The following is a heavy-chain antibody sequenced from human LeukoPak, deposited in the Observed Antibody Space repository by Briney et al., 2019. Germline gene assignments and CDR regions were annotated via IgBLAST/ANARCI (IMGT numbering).Heavy chain of an antibody. CDR2: INPNSGGT. CDR1: GYTFTGYY. D-gene: IGHD5-18*01. Sequence: ASVKVSCKASGYTFTGYYMHWVRQAPGQGLEWMGWINPNSGGTNYAQKFQGRVTMTRDTSISTAYMELSRLRSDDTAVYYCARAYSYGLASQGPFDYWGQGTLVTVSS. J-gene: IGHJ4*02. CDR3: ARAYSYGLASQGPFDY. V-gene: IGHV1-2*02.